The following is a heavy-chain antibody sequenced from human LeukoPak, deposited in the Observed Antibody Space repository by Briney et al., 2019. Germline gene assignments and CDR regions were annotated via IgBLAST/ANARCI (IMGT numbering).Heavy chain of an antibody. J-gene: IGHJ4*02. V-gene: IGHV3-30*03. CDR2: ISYDGSNK. CDR1: GFTFSSYG. CDR3: APENDSSGWYSRFDY. D-gene: IGHD6-19*01. Sequence: PGGSLRLSCAASGFTFSSYGMPWVRQAPGKGLEWVAVISYDGSNKYYADSVKGRFTISRDNSKNTLYLQMNSLRAEDTAVYYCAPENDSSGWYSRFDYWGQGTLVTVSS.